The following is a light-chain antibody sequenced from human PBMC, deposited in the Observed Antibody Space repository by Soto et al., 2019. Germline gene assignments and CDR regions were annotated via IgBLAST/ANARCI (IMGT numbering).Light chain of an antibody. CDR2: EVT. CDR3: SSLAAEYNNHYV. J-gene: IGLJ1*01. CDR1: SSDVGRYNF. V-gene: IGLV2-8*01. Sequence: QSALTQPPSASGSPGQSVTISCTGTSSDVGRYNFVSWYQQHPGKAPKLMIFEVTKRPSGVPDRFSGSKSGNTASLTVSGLQAQDEADSYCSSLAAEYNNHYVFGTGTKLTVL.